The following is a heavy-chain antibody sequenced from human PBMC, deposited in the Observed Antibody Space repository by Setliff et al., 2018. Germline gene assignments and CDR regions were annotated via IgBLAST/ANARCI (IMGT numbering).Heavy chain of an antibody. D-gene: IGHD3-3*01. CDR3: ALSRYDFWSGYYFDY. CDR1: GYTFTSYA. CDR2: INTNTGNP. Sequence: ASVKVSSKASGYTFTSYAMNWVRQAPGQGLEWMGWINTNTGNPTYSQCFTGRFIFSLDTSVSTAYLQISSLKAEDTAVYYCALSRYDFWSGYYFDYWGQGTLGTSPQ. J-gene: IGHJ4*02. V-gene: IGHV7-4-1*02.